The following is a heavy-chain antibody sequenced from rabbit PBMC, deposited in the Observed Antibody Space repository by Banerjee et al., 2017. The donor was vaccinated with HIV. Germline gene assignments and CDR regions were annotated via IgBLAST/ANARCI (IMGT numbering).Heavy chain of an antibody. V-gene: IGHV1S45*01. CDR3: ARDNNGWGADFNL. CDR2: INTSSGNT. J-gene: IGHJ4*01. Sequence: QQQLEESGGGLVKPEGSLTLSCTASGFSFSDKHVMCWVRQAPGKGLKWIACINTSSGNTVYATWAKGRFTISKTSSTTVTLQMTSLTAADTTTYFCARDNNGWGADFNLWGPGTLVTVS. CDR1: GFSFSDKHV. D-gene: IGHD4-1*01.